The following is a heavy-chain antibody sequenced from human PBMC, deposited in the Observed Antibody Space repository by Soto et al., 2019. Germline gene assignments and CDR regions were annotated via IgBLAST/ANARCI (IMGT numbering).Heavy chain of an antibody. CDR2: IYWDDDK. CDR3: AHRLRSGIAVAGPNDAFDI. Sequence: QITLKESGPTLVKPTQTLTLTCTFSGFSLSTSGVGVGWIRQPPGKALEWLALIYWDDDKRYSPSLKSRLTITKDTSKNQVVLTMTNMDPVDTATYYCAHRLRSGIAVAGPNDAFDIWGQGTMVTVSS. J-gene: IGHJ3*02. V-gene: IGHV2-5*02. CDR1: GFSLSTSGVG. D-gene: IGHD6-19*01.